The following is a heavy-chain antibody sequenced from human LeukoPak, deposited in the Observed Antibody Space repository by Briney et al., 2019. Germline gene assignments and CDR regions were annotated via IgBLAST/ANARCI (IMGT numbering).Heavy chain of an antibody. V-gene: IGHV3-23*01. CDR3: AKSRGESRGASNY. CDR2: ISGSGDTT. CDR1: GFTFSSYA. D-gene: IGHD1-26*01. Sequence: GGSLRLSCAASGFTFSSYAMNWVRQAPGKGLEWVSFISGSGDTTYYADSVKGRFTISRDSSKNTLYLQMNSLRAEDTAVYYCAKSRGESRGASNYWGQGTLATVSS. J-gene: IGHJ4*02.